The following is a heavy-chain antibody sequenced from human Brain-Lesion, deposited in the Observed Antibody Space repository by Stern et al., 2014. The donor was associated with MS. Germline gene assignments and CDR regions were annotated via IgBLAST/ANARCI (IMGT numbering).Heavy chain of an antibody. V-gene: IGHV4-30-4*01. D-gene: IGHD3-22*01. J-gene: IGHJ4*02. Sequence: QVQLQESGPGLVKPSQTLSLTSNVSGDSISSGDNYWSWIRQSPGKGLEWIGYIYYIGSTFYNPSLKSRVTISVDTSQNQFSLRLSSVTAADTAVYYCARGESSRYYYYFDYWGQGTLVTVSS. CDR3: ARGESSRYYYYFDY. CDR2: IYYIGST. CDR1: GDSISSGDNY.